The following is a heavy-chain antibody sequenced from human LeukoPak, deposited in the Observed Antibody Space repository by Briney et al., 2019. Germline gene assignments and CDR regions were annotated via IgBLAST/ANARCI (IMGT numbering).Heavy chain of an antibody. Sequence: GGSLRLXCAASGFTFSSYWMHWDRQAPGKGLVWVSRINSDRSSTSYADSVKGRFTISRDNAKNTLYLQMNSLRAEDTAVYYCARVGELGYCSSTSCYMGYGYWGQGTLVTVSS. J-gene: IGHJ4*02. CDR1: GFTFSSYW. D-gene: IGHD2-2*02. CDR3: ARVGELGYCSSTSCYMGYGY. V-gene: IGHV3-74*01. CDR2: INSDRSST.